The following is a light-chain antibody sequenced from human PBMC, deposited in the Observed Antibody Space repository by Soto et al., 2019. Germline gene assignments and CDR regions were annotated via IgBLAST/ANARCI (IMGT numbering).Light chain of an antibody. CDR3: QQRYSTTWT. V-gene: IGKV1-39*01. J-gene: IGKJ1*01. CDR1: QGISTY. CDR2: AAS. Sequence: DSQRTESASTLYAGVGGRVTITCQASQGISTYLNWYQQKPGKAPKLLIYAASSLQSGVPSRFSGSGSETDFTLTISSLQPDHFATYSCQQRYSTTWTFGQGTKVDIK.